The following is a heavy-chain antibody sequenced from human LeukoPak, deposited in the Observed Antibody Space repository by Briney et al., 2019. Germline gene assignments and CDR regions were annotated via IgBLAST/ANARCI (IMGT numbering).Heavy chain of an antibody. D-gene: IGHD1-26*01. Sequence: ESLRISCKGSGYSFASYWIGWVRQMPGKGLEWMGIIYPGESDTRYSPSFQGQVTISADKSISTAYLQWNSLKASDTAMYYCARLEGGSYYYCYMDVWGKGTTVTVSS. CDR3: ARLEGGSYYYCYMDV. CDR2: IYPGESDT. J-gene: IGHJ6*03. CDR1: GYSFASYW. V-gene: IGHV5-51*01.